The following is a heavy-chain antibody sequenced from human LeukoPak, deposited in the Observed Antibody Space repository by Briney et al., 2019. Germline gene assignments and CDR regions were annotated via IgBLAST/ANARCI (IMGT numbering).Heavy chain of an antibody. Sequence: PVSLTCTVSGGSMSNGANYWRWIRQHPGKGREGIGCIYYSGSTFYNPSLKSRITISVDTSKNQFSLKLRSVTPTDTAVYYCARIAHSGYSFGNLDYWGQGTLVTVSS. CDR3: ARIAHSGYSFGNLDY. V-gene: IGHV4-31*03. J-gene: IGHJ4*02. CDR1: GGSMSNGANY. CDR2: IYYSGST. D-gene: IGHD5-12*01.